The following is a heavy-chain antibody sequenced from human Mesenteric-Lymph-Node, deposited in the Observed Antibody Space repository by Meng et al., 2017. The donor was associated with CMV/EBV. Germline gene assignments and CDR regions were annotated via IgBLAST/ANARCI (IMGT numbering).Heavy chain of an antibody. Sequence: SETLSLTCTVSGGSITSRSYYWAWIRQPPGKGLEWIANIYYSGSTYHNPSLKSRVTISVDTSKNQFSLNLNSVTAADTAAYYCATDLKKFKYISSRAFDYWGQGSLVTVSS. J-gene: IGHJ4*02. V-gene: IGHV4-39*01. CDR1: GGSITSRSYY. CDR3: ATDLKKFKYISSRAFDY. D-gene: IGHD6-13*01. CDR2: IYYSGST.